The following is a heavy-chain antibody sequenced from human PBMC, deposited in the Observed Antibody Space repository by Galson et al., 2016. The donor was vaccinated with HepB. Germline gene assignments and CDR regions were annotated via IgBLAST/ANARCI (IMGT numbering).Heavy chain of an antibody. CDR2: TYYRSKWYN. J-gene: IGHJ3*02. D-gene: IGHD2-15*01. CDR1: GDSVSTNIAS. Sequence: CAISGDSVSTNIASWNWIRQSPSRGFEWLGRTYYRSKWYNEYALSVRSRITITPDTSKNQFSLQLNSVTPEDTAVYFCARRSAPLGNFDIWGQGTAVTVSS. V-gene: IGHV6-1*01. CDR3: ARRSAPLGNFDI.